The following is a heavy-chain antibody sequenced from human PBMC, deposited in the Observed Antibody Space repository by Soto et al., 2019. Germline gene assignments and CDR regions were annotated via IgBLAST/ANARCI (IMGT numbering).Heavy chain of an antibody. CDR2: IHHGGST. CDR3: ARNSNGGTYEGVFDL. J-gene: IGHJ3*01. Sequence: QVQLQESGPGLVKPSGTLSLTCAVSGGSISSNNWWSWVRQPSGEGLEWIGEIHHGGSTNYNPSLKSRAPISVAKSKNQFSLQLTSVPAADTAVYYCARNSNGGTYEGVFDLWGQGTVVTVSS. V-gene: IGHV4-4*02. D-gene: IGHD1-26*01. CDR1: GGSISSNNW.